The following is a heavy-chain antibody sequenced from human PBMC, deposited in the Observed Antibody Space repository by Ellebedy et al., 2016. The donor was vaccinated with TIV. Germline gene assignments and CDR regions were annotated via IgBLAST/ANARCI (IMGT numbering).Heavy chain of an antibody. CDR3: AQAPLFAEIKLLGMDV. Sequence: ASVKVSCKASGFAFASYSFSWVRQAPGQGLEWMGGIHPTFGPTTYAQRFQGRVLITADESTSTAYMELSSLPSADTAVYYCAQAPLFAEIKLLGMDVWGQGTSVTVSS. D-gene: IGHD4-23*01. V-gene: IGHV1-69*13. CDR1: GFAFASYS. J-gene: IGHJ6*02. CDR2: IHPTFGPT.